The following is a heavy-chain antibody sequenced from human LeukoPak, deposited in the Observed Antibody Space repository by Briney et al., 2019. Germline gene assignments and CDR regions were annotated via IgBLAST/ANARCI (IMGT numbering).Heavy chain of an antibody. D-gene: IGHD3-3*01. CDR3: ARAVVGNTKPDY. V-gene: IGHV3-11*04. CDR2: ISSSGSTI. CDR1: GFTFSSYW. Sequence: GGSLRLSCAASGFTFSSYWMSWIRQAPGKGLEWVSYISSSGSTIYYADSVKGRFTISRDNAKNSLYLQMNSLRAEDTAGYYCARAVVGNTKPDYWGQGTLVTVSS. J-gene: IGHJ4*02.